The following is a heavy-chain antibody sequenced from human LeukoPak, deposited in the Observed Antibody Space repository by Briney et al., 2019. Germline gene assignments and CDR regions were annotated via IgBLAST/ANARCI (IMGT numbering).Heavy chain of an antibody. CDR3: AGHYYDSSGYFLHYYYYMDV. CDR1: GGSISSYY. J-gene: IGHJ6*03. Sequence: SETLSLTCTVSGGSISSYYWSWIRQPPGKGLEWIGYIYYSGSTNYNPSLKSRVTISVDTSKNQFSLKLSSVTAADTAVYYCAGHYYDSSGYFLHYYYYMDVWGKGTTVTVCS. D-gene: IGHD3-22*01. V-gene: IGHV4-59*01. CDR2: IYYSGST.